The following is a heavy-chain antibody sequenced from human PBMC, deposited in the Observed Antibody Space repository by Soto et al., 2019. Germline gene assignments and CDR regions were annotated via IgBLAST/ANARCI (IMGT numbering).Heavy chain of an antibody. D-gene: IGHD3-9*01. CDR2: INHSGST. Sequence: SETLSLTCAVYGGSFSGYYWSWIRQPPGKGLEWIGEINHSGSTNYNPSLKSRVTISVDTSKNQFSLKLSSVTAADTAVYYCARGGPYFYYDILTGYYKEALDYWGQGTLVTVSS. J-gene: IGHJ4*02. CDR3: ARGGPYFYYDILTGYYKEALDY. V-gene: IGHV4-34*01. CDR1: GGSFSGYY.